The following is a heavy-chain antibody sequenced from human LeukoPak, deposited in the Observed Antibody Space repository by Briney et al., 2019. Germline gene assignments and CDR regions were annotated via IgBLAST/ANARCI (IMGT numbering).Heavy chain of an antibody. J-gene: IGHJ4*02. V-gene: IGHV3-15*01. D-gene: IGHD2-15*01. CDR1: GVTFSNAW. Sequence: PGGSLRLSCAGSGVTFSNAWMSWIRQAPGKGLQWVGHIKSKTDGRTTAYAAPVKGRFTISRDDSKNTLYLQMNSLKSEDAALYYCTALGAASEYWGQGALVTVSS. CDR2: IKSKTDGRTT. CDR3: TALGAASEY.